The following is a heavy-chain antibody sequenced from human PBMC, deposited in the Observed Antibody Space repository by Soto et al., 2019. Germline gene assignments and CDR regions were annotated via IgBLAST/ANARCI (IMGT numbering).Heavy chain of an antibody. J-gene: IGHJ4*02. CDR1: GFTFSSYA. CDR3: AKEALRGYSYGRGFDY. V-gene: IGHV3-30*18. D-gene: IGHD5-18*01. CDR2: VSYDGSNK. Sequence: PGGSLRLSCTGSGFTFSSYAMHWVRLAPGKGLEWVAVVSYDGSNKYYADSVKGRFTISRDNSKNTLYLQMNSLRAEDTAVYYCAKEALRGYSYGRGFDYWGQGTLVTVSS.